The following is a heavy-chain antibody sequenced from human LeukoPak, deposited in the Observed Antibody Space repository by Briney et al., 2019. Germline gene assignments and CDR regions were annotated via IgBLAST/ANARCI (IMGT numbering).Heavy chain of an antibody. CDR1: GGSFSGYY. Sequence: SETLSLPCAVYGGSFSGYYWSWIRQPPGKGLEWIGEINHSGSTNYTPSLKSRVTISVDTSKNQFSLKLSSVTAADTAVYYCARGNTYYYGSGSYRPAYYYGMDVWGQGTTVTVSS. CDR2: INHSGST. J-gene: IGHJ6*02. D-gene: IGHD3-10*01. CDR3: ARGNTYYYGSGSYRPAYYYGMDV. V-gene: IGHV4-34*01.